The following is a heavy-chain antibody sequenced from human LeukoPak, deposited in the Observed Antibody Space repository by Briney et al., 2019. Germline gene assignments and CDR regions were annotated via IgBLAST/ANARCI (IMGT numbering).Heavy chain of an antibody. J-gene: IGHJ5*02. CDR3: ARDQDIVVVVAALRQREMGGFDP. CDR2: MNPNSGNT. CDR1: VYTFTSYD. D-gene: IGHD2-15*01. V-gene: IGHV1-8*01. Sequence: ASVTVSCKASVYTFTSYDINGVRQATGQGLAWMGWMNPNSGNTGYVQKFQGRVTMTRNTSIITAYMELSSLRSEDTAVYYCARDQDIVVVVAALRQREMGGFDPWGQGTLVTVSS.